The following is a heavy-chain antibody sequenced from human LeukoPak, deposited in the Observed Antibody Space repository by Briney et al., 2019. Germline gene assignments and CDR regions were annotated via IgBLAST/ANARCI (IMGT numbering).Heavy chain of an antibody. CDR3: ARDHTETSSLNFRNYYYYGMDI. Sequence: KTSQTLSLTCTVSGGSIRSGDYSWNWIRQHPGKGLEWIGYIYYSGSTYYNPSLTGRVTMSVDTSKNQFSLKLSSVTAADTAIYYCARDHTETSSLNFRNYYYYGMDIWGQGTTVIVSS. D-gene: IGHD4-11*01. CDR1: GGSIRSGDYS. V-gene: IGHV4-31*03. CDR2: IYYSGST. J-gene: IGHJ6*02.